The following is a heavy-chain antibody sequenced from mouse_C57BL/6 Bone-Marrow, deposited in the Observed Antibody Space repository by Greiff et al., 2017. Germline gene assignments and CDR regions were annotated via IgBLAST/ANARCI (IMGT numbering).Heavy chain of an antibody. Sequence: EVQLQQPGAELVRPGASVKLSCTASGFNIKDDYMHWVKQRPEQGLEWIGWIDPENGDTEYASKFQGKATITADTSSNTAYLQLSSLTSEDTAVYYCTGLLWFAYWGQGTLVTVSA. J-gene: IGHJ3*01. D-gene: IGHD2-13*01. V-gene: IGHV14-4*01. CDR1: GFNIKDDY. CDR2: IDPENGDT. CDR3: TGLLWFAY.